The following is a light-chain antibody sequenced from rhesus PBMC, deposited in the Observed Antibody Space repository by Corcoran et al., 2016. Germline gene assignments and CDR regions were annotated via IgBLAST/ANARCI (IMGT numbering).Light chain of an antibody. V-gene: IGKV1-28*03. CDR3: LQHNSYPYS. CDR1: QGISSY. CDR2: AAS. J-gene: IGKJ2*01. Sequence: DIQMTQSPSSLSASVGDTVTITCRASQGISSYLNWFQQKPGKAPKLLIDAASSLESGVPSRVSGSGSGTDFTLTISSLQPEDFAVYYCLQHNSYPYSFGRGTKVEIK.